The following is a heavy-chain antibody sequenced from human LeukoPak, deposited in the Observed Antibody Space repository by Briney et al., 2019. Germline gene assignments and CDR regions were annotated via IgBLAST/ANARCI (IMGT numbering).Heavy chain of an antibody. J-gene: IGHJ4*02. CDR3: ARDQGGSSWFTTFDY. D-gene: IGHD6-13*01. CDR2: ISSSGSTI. Sequence: GGSLRPSCAASGFTFSSYSMNWVRQAPGKGLEWVSYISSSGSTIYYADSVKGRFTISRDNAKNSLYLQMNSLRAEDTAVYYCARDQGGSSWFTTFDYWGQGTLVTVSS. V-gene: IGHV3-48*04. CDR1: GFTFSSYS.